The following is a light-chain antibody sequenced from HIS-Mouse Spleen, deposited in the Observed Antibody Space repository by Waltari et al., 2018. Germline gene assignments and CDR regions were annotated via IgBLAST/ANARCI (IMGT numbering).Light chain of an antibody. Sequence: DIVMTQSPDSLAVSLGESATINCKFSQSVLYISNNKNYIACEQQKPGQPPKLLIYWASTRESGVPDRVSGSGSGTDFTLTISSLQAEDVAVYYCQQYYSTPYTFGQGTKLEIK. CDR2: WAS. CDR1: QSVLYISNNKNY. V-gene: IGKV4-1*01. J-gene: IGKJ2*01. CDR3: QQYYSTPYT.